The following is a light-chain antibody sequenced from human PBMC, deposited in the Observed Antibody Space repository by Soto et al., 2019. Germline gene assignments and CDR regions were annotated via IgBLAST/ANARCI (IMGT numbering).Light chain of an antibody. Sequence: QSALTQPASVSGSPGQSITNSCTGTSSDVGGYNYVSWYQQHPGKAPKLMIYEVSNRPSGVSNRFSGSKSGNTASLTISGLQAEDEADYYCSSYTSSSTVFGGGTKVTVL. CDR2: EVS. CDR1: SSDVGGYNY. CDR3: SSYTSSSTV. J-gene: IGLJ3*02. V-gene: IGLV2-14*01.